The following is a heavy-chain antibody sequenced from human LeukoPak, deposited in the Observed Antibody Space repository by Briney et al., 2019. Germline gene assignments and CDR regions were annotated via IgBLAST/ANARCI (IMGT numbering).Heavy chain of an antibody. V-gene: IGHV3-7*05. CDR2: IKQDGSEK. D-gene: IGHD3-22*01. CDR1: GFTFSSYW. J-gene: IGHJ6*02. CDR3: ARDPDKDYYDSSGYPLGMDV. Sequence: PGGSLRLSCAASGFTFSSYWMSWVRQAPGKGLEWVANIKQDGSEKCYVDSVKGRFTISRDNAKNSLYLQMNSLRAEDTAVYYCARDPDKDYYDSSGYPLGMDVWGQGTTVTVSS.